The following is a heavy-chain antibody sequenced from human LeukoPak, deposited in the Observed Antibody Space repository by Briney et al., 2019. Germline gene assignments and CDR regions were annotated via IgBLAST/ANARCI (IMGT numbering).Heavy chain of an antibody. Sequence: GGSLRLSCAASGFTFSDYYMSWIRQAPGKGLEWVSYISSTSSYTNYADSVKGRFPISRDNAKNSLYLQMNSLRAEDTAVYYCARSNRGVIQLPDYWGQGTLVTVSS. V-gene: IGHV3-11*03. J-gene: IGHJ4*02. D-gene: IGHD5-18*01. CDR2: ISSTSSYT. CDR1: GFTFSDYY. CDR3: ARSNRGVIQLPDY.